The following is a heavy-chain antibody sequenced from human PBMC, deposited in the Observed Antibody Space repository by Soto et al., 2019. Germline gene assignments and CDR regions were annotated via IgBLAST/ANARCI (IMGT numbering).Heavy chain of an antibody. CDR2: IYTSGST. CDR3: ARERGYSGYEYYYGMDV. J-gene: IGHJ6*02. D-gene: IGHD5-12*01. Sequence: PSETLSLTCTVSGGSISSYYWSWIRQPAGKGLEWIGRIYTSGSTNYNPSLKSRVTMSVDTSKNQFSLKLNSVTAADTAVYYCARERGYSGYEYYYGMDVWRQRTTVTVSS. V-gene: IGHV4-4*07. CDR1: GGSISSYY.